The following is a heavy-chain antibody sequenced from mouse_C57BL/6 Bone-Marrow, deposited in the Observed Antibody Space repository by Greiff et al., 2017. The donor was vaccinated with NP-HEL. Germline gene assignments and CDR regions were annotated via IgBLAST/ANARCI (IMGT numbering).Heavy chain of an antibody. J-gene: IGHJ2*01. V-gene: IGHV1-82*01. D-gene: IGHD2-12*01. CDR2: IYPGDGDT. CDR1: GYAFSSSW. CDR3: AGGPYSPYFDY. Sequence: QVQLQQSGPELVKPGASVKISCKASGYAFSSSWMNWVKQRPGKGLEWIGRIYPGDGDTNYNGKFKGKATLTADKSSSTAYMQLSSLTSEDSAVYFCAGGPYSPYFDYWGQGTTLTVSS.